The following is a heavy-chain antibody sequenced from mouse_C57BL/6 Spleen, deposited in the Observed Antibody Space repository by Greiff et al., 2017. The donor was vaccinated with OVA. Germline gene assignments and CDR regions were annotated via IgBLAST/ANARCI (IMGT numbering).Heavy chain of an antibody. CDR3: ARGELRGAMDY. Sequence: QVQLQQPGAELVKPGASVKLSCKASGYTFTSYWMHWVKQRPGQGLEWIGMIHPNSGSTKYTAKFKSKATLTVDKSSSTAYLQLSSLTSEDSAVYYCARGELRGAMDYWGQGTSVTVSS. CDR2: IHPNSGST. V-gene: IGHV1-64*01. D-gene: IGHD1-1*01. CDR1: GYTFTSYW. J-gene: IGHJ4*01.